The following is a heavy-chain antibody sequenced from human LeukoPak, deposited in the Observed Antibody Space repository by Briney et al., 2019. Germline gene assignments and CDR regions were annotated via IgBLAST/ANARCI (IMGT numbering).Heavy chain of an antibody. CDR3: ARVPLEWELLGLDY. J-gene: IGHJ4*02. CDR2: INPNSGGT. CDR1: GYTFTGYY. Sequence: GASVKVSCKASGYTFTGYYMHWVRQAPGQGLEWMGWINPNSGGTNYARKFQGRVTMTRDTSISTAYMELSRLRSDDTAVYYCARVPLEWELLGLDYWGQGTLVTVSS. D-gene: IGHD1-26*01. V-gene: IGHV1-2*02.